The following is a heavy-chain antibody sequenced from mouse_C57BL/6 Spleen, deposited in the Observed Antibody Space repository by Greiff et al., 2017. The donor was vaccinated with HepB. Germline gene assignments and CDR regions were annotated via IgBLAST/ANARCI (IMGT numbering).Heavy chain of an antibody. Sequence: EVQLQQSGPELVKPGASVKISCKASGYTFTDYYMNWVKQSHGKSLEWIGDINPNNGGTSYNQKFKGKATLTVDKSSSTAYMELRSLTSEDSAVYYCARLAQATYWGQGTLVTVSA. CDR1: GYTFTDYY. CDR3: ARLAQATY. V-gene: IGHV1-26*01. J-gene: IGHJ3*01. CDR2: INPNNGGT. D-gene: IGHD3-2*02.